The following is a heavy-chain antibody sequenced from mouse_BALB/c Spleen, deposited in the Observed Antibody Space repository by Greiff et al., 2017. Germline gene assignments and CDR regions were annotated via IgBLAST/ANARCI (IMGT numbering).Heavy chain of an antibody. V-gene: IGHV5-17*02. CDR1: GFTFSSFG. CDR3: ARERGYGNLYYFDY. CDR2: ISSGSSTI. Sequence: EVKLVESGGGLVQPGGSRKLSCAASGFTFSSFGMHWVRQAPEKGLEWVAYISSGSSTIYYADTVKGRFTISRDNPKNTLFLQMTSLRSEDTAMYYCARERGYGNLYYFDYWGQGTTLTVSS. J-gene: IGHJ2*01. D-gene: IGHD2-1*01.